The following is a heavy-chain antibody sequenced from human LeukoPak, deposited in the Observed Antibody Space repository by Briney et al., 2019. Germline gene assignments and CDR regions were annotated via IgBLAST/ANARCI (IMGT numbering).Heavy chain of an antibody. CDR2: INSDGSST. CDR3: ARDPPDC. CDR1: GFTFSIYW. Sequence: GGSLRLSCAASGFTFSIYWMHWVRQAPGKGLVWVSGINSDGSSTRYADSVKGRFTISRDNAKNTLYLQMNSLRAEDTAVYYCARDPPDCWGQGTLVTVSS. V-gene: IGHV3-74*01. J-gene: IGHJ4*02.